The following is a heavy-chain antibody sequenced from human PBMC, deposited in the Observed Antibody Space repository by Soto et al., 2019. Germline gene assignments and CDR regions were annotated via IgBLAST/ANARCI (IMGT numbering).Heavy chain of an antibody. CDR2: ISGSGGST. Sequence: GGSLRLSCAASGFTFSSYAMSWVRQAPGKGLEWVSAISGSGGSTYYADSVKGRFTISRDNSKNTLYLQMNSLRAEDTAVYYCAKVGSYYDILTGQRTNGAPYYFDYWGQGTLVTVSS. D-gene: IGHD3-9*01. V-gene: IGHV3-23*01. CDR3: AKVGSYYDILTGQRTNGAPYYFDY. J-gene: IGHJ4*02. CDR1: GFTFSSYA.